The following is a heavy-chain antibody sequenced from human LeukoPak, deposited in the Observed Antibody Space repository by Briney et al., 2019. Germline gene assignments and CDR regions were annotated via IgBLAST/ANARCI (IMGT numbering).Heavy chain of an antibody. V-gene: IGHV3-23*01. CDR3: AKDSQYYDFWSRYNHYSYHYMDV. J-gene: IGHJ6*03. CDR2: ISGSGGNT. D-gene: IGHD3-3*01. Sequence: PGGSLRLSCAASGFTFFNYAMSWVRQSPGKGLEWVSIISGSGGNTNYADSVKGRFTISRDNSNNTLYLQMNSLRAEDTAVYYCAKDSQYYDFWSRYNHYSYHYMDVWGKGTTVIVSS. CDR1: GFTFFNYA.